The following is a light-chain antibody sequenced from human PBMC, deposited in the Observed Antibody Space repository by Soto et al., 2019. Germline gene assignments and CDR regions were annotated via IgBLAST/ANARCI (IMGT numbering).Light chain of an antibody. CDR2: GAS. CDR1: QSVSSSY. Sequence: EIVLTQSTGTLSLSPGERATLSCRASQSVSSSYLAWYQQKPGQAPRLLISGASTRATGIQDRFSGSGKGTDFTLTVSRLEPEDFAVYYCQQYGDSPYTFGLGTNLEIK. V-gene: IGKV3-20*01. J-gene: IGKJ2*01. CDR3: QQYGDSPYT.